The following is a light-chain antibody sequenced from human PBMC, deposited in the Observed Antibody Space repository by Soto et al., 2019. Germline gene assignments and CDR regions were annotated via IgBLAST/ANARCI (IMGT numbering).Light chain of an antibody. CDR1: SSDVGGYNY. Sequence: QSALTQPASVSGSPGQSITISCTGTSSDVGGYNYVSWYQQHPGKAPKLMIYEVSNRPSGVSNRFSGSKSDNTASLTISGLQAEDEADYYSSSYTSSSTSYVSGTGTKVTVL. CDR3: SSYTSSSTSYV. V-gene: IGLV2-14*01. CDR2: EVS. J-gene: IGLJ1*01.